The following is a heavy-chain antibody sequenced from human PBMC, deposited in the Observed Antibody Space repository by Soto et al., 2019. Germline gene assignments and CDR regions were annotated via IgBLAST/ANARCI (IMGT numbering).Heavy chain of an antibody. Sequence: SETLSLTCTVSGGSISSYYWSWIRQPPGKGLEWIGYIYYSGDTSYNPSLKSRVTISIDTSKNQFSLKLSSVTAADTAVYYCARSDGRYWGQGTLVTVSS. CDR2: IYYSGDT. CDR3: ARSDGRY. CDR1: GGSISSYY. J-gene: IGHJ4*02. V-gene: IGHV4-59*01.